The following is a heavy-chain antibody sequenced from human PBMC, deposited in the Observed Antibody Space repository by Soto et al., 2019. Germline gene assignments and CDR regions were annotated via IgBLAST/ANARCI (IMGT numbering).Heavy chain of an antibody. CDR1: GFTFSSYS. V-gene: IGHV3-48*01. D-gene: IGHD1-1*01. Sequence: EVQLVESGGGLVQPGGSLRLSWAASGFTFSSYSMNWVRQAPGKGLEWVSYISSSSSTIYYADAVNGRFTISRDNAKNSLYLQMNSLRAEDTAVYYCARNSYNWNDVYDYWGQGTLVTVSS. CDR2: ISSSSSTI. J-gene: IGHJ4*02. CDR3: ARNSYNWNDVYDY.